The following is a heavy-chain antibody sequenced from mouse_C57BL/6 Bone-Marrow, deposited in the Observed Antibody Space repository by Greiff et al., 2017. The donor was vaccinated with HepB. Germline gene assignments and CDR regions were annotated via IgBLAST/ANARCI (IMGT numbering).Heavy chain of an antibody. CDR3: ARAGYDYTWFAY. CDR1: GYTFTDYY. Sequence: VQLQQSGPELVKPGASVEISCKASGYTFTDYYMNWVKQSHGKSLEWIGDINPNNGGTSYNQKFKGKATLTVDKSSSTAYMELRSLTSEDSAVYYCARAGYDYTWFAYWGQGTLVTVSA. J-gene: IGHJ3*01. CDR2: INPNNGGT. D-gene: IGHD2-4*01. V-gene: IGHV1-26*01.